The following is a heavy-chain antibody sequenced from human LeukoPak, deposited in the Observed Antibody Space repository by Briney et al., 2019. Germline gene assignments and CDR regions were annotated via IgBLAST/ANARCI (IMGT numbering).Heavy chain of an antibody. CDR3: AVYGSGGPEYNWFDP. Sequence: SETLSLTCTVSGGSISSYYWSWIRQPPGKGLEWIGYIYYSGSTNYNPSLRSRVTISVDTSKNQFSLKLSSVTAADTAVYYCAVYGSGGPEYNWFDPWGQGTLVTVSS. CDR1: GGSISSYY. D-gene: IGHD3-10*01. CDR2: IYYSGST. J-gene: IGHJ5*02. V-gene: IGHV4-59*01.